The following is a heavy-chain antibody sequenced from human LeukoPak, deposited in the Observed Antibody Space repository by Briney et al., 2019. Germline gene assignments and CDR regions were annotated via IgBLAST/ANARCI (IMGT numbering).Heavy chain of an antibody. CDR2: ISHSGST. Sequence: SQTPSLTCAVSGGSISSGDYSWSWIRQPPGKGLEWIGHISHSGSTYYNPSLKSRATISVDRSKNQFSLRLSSVTAADTAVYYCARRGSSTSLYAFDIWGQGTMVTVSS. J-gene: IGHJ3*02. D-gene: IGHD2-2*01. CDR3: ARRGSSTSLYAFDI. CDR1: GGSISSGDYS. V-gene: IGHV4-30-2*01.